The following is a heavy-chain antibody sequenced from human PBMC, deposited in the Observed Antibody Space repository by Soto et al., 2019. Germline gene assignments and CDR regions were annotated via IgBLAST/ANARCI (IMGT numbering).Heavy chain of an antibody. CDR3: AKDRWCSGGSCYTDY. J-gene: IGHJ4*02. V-gene: IGHV3-23*01. CDR1: GFIFSRFA. CDR2: ISGSDGST. D-gene: IGHD2-15*01. Sequence: GALRLSCAASGFIFSRFAMSWFRQAPGKGLEWVSTISGSDGSTYYADSVQGRFTISRDNSKNTLSLQMNSLRAEDTAVYYCAKDRWCSGGSCYTDYWGQGTLVTVSS.